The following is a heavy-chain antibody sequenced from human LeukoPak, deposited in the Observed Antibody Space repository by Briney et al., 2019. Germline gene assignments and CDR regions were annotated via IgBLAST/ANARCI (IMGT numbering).Heavy chain of an antibody. J-gene: IGHJ4*02. V-gene: IGHV4-34*01. CDR2: INHSGSA. D-gene: IGHD3-10*01. Sequence: SETLSLTCAVYGGSFSGYYWSWIRQPPGKGLEWIGEINHSGSANYNPSLKSRVTISVDTSKNQFSLKLSSVTAADTAVYYCARGPSVFTMVRGVIIFGYWGQGTPVTVSP. CDR3: ARGPSVFTMVRGVIIFGY. CDR1: GGSFSGYY.